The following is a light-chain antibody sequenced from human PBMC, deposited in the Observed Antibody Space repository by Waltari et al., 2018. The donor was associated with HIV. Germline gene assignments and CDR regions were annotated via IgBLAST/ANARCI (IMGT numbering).Light chain of an antibody. V-gene: IGLV3-1*01. J-gene: IGLJ2*01. CDR1: KLGDKY. CDR3: QAGDSSRPV. Sequence: SFALTQPSSVSVSPGHTASITCSGHKLGDKYACWYQQRPGQSPLLVIFQDNKRPAGIPERFSGSNSGDTATLTISGTQAVDEADYYCQAGDSSRPVFGGGTKLTVL. CDR2: QDN.